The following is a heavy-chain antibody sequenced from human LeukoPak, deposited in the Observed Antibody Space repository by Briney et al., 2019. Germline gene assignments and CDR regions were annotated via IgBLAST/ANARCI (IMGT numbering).Heavy chain of an antibody. V-gene: IGHV4-59*01. CDR3: ATGQWLRPFDY. D-gene: IGHD5-12*01. CDR1: GGSISSYY. J-gene: IGHJ4*02. CDR2: IYYSGST. Sequence: SETLSLTCTVSGGSISSYYWSWIRQPPGKGLERIGYIYYSGSTNYNPSLKSRVTISVDTSKNQFSLKLSSVTAADTAVYYCATGQWLRPFDYWGQGTLVTVSS.